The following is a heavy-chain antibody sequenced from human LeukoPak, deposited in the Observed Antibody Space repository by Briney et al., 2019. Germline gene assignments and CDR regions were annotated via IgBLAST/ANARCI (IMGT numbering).Heavy chain of an antibody. CDR3: AIFQGTYGDNDNDF. CDR1: GGTFRSYA. D-gene: IGHD4-17*01. V-gene: IGHV1-69*01. CDR2: IIPMINTP. Sequence: ASVKVSCKASGGTFRSYAINWMRQAPGKGLEWMGGIIPMINTPKYGQRFQGRVTITADDSSSTGYMEVSSLRSEDTAVYFCAIFQGTYGDNDNDFWGQGTLVTVSS. J-gene: IGHJ4*02.